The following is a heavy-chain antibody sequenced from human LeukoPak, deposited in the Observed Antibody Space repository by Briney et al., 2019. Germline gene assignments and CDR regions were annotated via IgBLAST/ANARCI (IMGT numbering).Heavy chain of an antibody. CDR3: ARDTSEYLQH. V-gene: IGHV4-59*01. J-gene: IGHJ1*01. Sequence: SETLSLTCTVSGGSISNYYWSWIRQPPGKGLEWIGYIYYSGSTNYNPSLKSRATISVDTSKNQFSLKLSSVTAADTAVYCCARDTSEYLQHWGQGTLVTVSS. CDR2: IYYSGST. CDR1: GGSISNYY.